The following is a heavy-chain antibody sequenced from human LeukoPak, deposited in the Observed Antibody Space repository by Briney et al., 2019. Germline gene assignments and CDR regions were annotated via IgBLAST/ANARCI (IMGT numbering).Heavy chain of an antibody. CDR1: GGSISSYY. CDR2: IYYSGNT. V-gene: IGHV4-59*01. J-gene: IGHJ4*02. D-gene: IGHD3-16*01. Sequence: SETLSLTCTVSGGSISSYYWSWIRQPPGKGLEWIGYIYYSGNTHYSPALKSRVTISADTSKNQFSLKLTSVTAADTAVYYCAGDSRLGEKWGQGTLVTVSS. CDR3: AGDSRLGEK.